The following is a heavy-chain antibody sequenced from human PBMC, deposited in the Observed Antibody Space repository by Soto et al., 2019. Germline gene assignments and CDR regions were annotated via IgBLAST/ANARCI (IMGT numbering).Heavy chain of an antibody. CDR3: ARDRKASLVGGYYYYYGMDV. J-gene: IGHJ6*02. D-gene: IGHD6-6*01. Sequence: KPXGSLRLSCAASGFTFSSYSMNWVRQAPGKGLEWVSSISSSSSYIYYADSVKGRFTISRDNAKNSLYLQMNSLRAKDTAVYYCARDRKASLVGGYYYYYGMDVWGQGTTVTVSS. V-gene: IGHV3-21*01. CDR1: GFTFSSYS. CDR2: ISSSSSYI.